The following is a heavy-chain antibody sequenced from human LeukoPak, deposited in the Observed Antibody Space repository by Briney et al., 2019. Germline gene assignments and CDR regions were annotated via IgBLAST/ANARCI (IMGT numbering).Heavy chain of an antibody. CDR2: MFHSGST. J-gene: IGHJ5*02. V-gene: IGHV4-38-2*01. D-gene: IGHD1-26*01. Sequence: PSETLSLTCAVSGYSISSGFYWGWIRQTPGKGLEWIASMFHSGSTYYNPSLKTRVAISVDTSKNQFSLKLTSVTAADTAIYYCARHSGTYHTLNSWGQGTLVTVSS. CDR3: ARHSGTYHTLNS. CDR1: GYSISSGFY.